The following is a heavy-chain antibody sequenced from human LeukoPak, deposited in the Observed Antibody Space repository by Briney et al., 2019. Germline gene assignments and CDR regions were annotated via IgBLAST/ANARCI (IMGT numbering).Heavy chain of an antibody. CDR2: IYHSGST. V-gene: IGHV4-4*02. Sequence: PSGTLSLTCAVSGGSISSNYWWSWVRQPPGKGLEWIGEIYHSGSTNYNPSLKSRVTISIDKSKNQLSLKLSSVTATDTAVYFCARLTPSGISDWGRGNLVTVSS. J-gene: IGHJ4*02. CDR1: GGSISSNYW. CDR3: ARLTPSGISD. D-gene: IGHD1-26*01.